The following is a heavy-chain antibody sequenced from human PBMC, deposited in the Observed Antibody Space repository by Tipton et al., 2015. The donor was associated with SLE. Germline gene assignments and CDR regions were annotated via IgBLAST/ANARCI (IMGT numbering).Heavy chain of an antibody. D-gene: IGHD5-24*01. CDR3: ARMRGGYNAHH. V-gene: IGHV4-38-2*01. J-gene: IGHJ5*02. CDR1: GASISSGYY. CDR2: IYHSGST. Sequence: TLSLTCALSGASISSGYYLGWIRQPPGKGLEWIGSIYHSGSTNYNPSVRSRVSISLDTSKNQFSLKVKSVTTADTAVYYCARMRGGYNAHHWGQGILVTVSS.